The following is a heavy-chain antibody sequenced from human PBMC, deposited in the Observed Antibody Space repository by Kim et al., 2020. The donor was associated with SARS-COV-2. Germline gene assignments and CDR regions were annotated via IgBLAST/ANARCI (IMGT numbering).Heavy chain of an antibody. V-gene: IGHV1-69*13. CDR1: GGTFSSYA. CDR3: ARVNYYDSSGYYYGMDV. D-gene: IGHD3-22*01. J-gene: IGHJ6*02. Sequence: SVKVSCKASGGTFSSYAISWVRQAPGQGLEWMGGIIPIFGTANYAQKFQGRVTITADESTSTAYMELSSLRSEDTAVYYCARVNYYDSSGYYYGMDVWGQGTTVTVSS. CDR2: IIPIFGTA.